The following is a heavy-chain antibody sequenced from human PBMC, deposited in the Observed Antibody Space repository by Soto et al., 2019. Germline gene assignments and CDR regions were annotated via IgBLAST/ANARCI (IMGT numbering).Heavy chain of an antibody. CDR1: GGSMTSYY. J-gene: IGHJ6*02. Sequence: LSLTCSVSGGSMTSYYWSWIRQPAGKGLEWIGRIYTSGGTNYNPSLKSRVTMSRDTSKKQISLKLSSVTAADTAVYYCARGAVAGVDYGMDVWGQGTTVTVSS. V-gene: IGHV4-4*07. CDR3: ARGAVAGVDYGMDV. CDR2: IYTSGGT. D-gene: IGHD6-13*01.